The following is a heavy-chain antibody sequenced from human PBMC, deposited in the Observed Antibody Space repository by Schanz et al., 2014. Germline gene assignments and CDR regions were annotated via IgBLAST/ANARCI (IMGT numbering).Heavy chain of an antibody. CDR2: IIPILGIG. D-gene: IGHD1-7*01. Sequence: QVQLVQSGAEVRKPGSSVRVSCKASGGTFTSYAFSWVRQAPGQGPEWMGRIIPILGIGNDAQKFQGRVTITADKSTSTAYMELSSLRSEDTAVYYCARDRWNYEGGIFDIWGQGPMVTVSS. CDR3: ARDRWNYEGGIFDI. CDR1: GGTFTSYA. J-gene: IGHJ3*02. V-gene: IGHV1-69*04.